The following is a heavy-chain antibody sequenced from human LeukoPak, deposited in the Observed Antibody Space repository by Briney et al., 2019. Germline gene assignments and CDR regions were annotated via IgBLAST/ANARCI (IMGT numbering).Heavy chain of an antibody. D-gene: IGHD3-9*01. CDR2: INPDSGGT. CDR1: GYTFTGYH. V-gene: IGHV1-2*02. CDR3: ARDLTGDPAAYFDF. Sequence: ASVKVSCKASGYTFTGYHIHWVRQAPGQGLEWMGWINPDSGGTNFPQNFQGRVTMTRDTYISTVYMEISRLRSDDTAVYYCARDLTGDPAAYFDFWGQGTLVTVSS. J-gene: IGHJ4*02.